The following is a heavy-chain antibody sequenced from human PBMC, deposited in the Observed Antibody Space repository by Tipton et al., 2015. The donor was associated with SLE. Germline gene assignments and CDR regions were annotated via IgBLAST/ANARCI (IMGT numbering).Heavy chain of an antibody. V-gene: IGHV1-46*01. Sequence: QLVQSGAEVKKPGASMKVSCKASGYTFTDYYIHWVRQVPGQGLEWMGIIIPSGGSTNYAQKFQGRVTMTRDTSTSTVYMELNSPTSEDTAVDDCVRELVGGHFDYWGKGTLVTVSS. D-gene: IGHD3-16*01. CDR2: IIPSGGST. CDR1: GYTFTDYY. J-gene: IGHJ4*02. CDR3: VRELVGGHFDY.